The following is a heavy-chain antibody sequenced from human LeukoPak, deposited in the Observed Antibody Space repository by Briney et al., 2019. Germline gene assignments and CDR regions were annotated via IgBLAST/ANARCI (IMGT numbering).Heavy chain of an antibody. V-gene: IGHV1-8*01. D-gene: IGHD1-26*01. CDR3: ARGGGSYFVSSHAFDI. CDR2: MNPNSGNT. Sequence: ASVKVSCKASGYTFTSYDINWVRQATGQGLEWMGWMNPNSGNTNYAQKLQGRVTMTTDTSTSTAYMELRSLRSDDTAVYYCARGGGSYFVSSHAFDIWGQGTMVTVSS. J-gene: IGHJ3*02. CDR1: GYTFTSYD.